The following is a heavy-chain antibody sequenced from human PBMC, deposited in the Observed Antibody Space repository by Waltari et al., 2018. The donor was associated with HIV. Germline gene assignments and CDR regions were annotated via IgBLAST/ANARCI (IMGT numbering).Heavy chain of an antibody. V-gene: IGHV4-61*02. CDR2: IYTSGST. CDR3: AGGMIFGVVTGSY. CDR1: GGSISSGSYY. Sequence: QVQLQESGPGLVKPSQTLSLTCTVSGGSISSGSYYWSWIRQPAGKGLEWIGRIYTSGSTTYNPSLKSRVTISVDTSKNQFSLKLSSVTAADTAVYYCAGGMIFGVVTGSYWGQGTLVTVSS. J-gene: IGHJ4*02. D-gene: IGHD3-3*01.